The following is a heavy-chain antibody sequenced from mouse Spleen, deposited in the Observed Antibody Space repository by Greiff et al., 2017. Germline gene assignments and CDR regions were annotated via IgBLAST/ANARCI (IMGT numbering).Heavy chain of an antibody. J-gene: IGHJ3*01. D-gene: IGHD2-1*01. Sequence: VQLKESGPELVKPGASVKMSCKASGYTFTDYNMHWVKQSHGKSLEWIGYINPNNGGTSYNQKFKGKATLTVNKSSSTAYMELRSLTSEDSAVYYCARGGNYNTWFAYWGQGTLVTVSA. CDR2: INPNNGGT. CDR3: ARGGNYNTWFAY. V-gene: IGHV1-22*01. CDR1: GYTFTDYN.